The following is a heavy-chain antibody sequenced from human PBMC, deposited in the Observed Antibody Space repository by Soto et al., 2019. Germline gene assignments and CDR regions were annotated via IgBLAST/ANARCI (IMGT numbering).Heavy chain of an antibody. V-gene: IGHV4-39*01. CDR3: ARGWVGTGSHYFRY. CDR1: GGSISSSSYY. D-gene: IGHD1-1*01. Sequence: PSETLSLTCTVSGGSISSSSYYWGWIRQPPGKGLEWIGSIYYSGSTYYNPSLKSRVTISVDTSKSQFSLKLRSVTAADTAVYYCARGWVGTGSHYFRYWGQGTLVTVSS. CDR2: IYYSGST. J-gene: IGHJ4*02.